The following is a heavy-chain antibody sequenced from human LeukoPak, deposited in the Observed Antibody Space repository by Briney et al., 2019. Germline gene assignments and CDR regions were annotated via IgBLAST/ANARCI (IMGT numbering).Heavy chain of an antibody. CDR2: ISSSSSTM. V-gene: IGHV3-48*04. Sequence: GGSLRLSCAASGFTFSSYSMNWVRQAPGKGLEWVSYISSSSSTMYYADSLKGRFTISRDNAKNSLYLQMNSLRAEDTAVYFCARDSGRVGPTWLVFDLWGQGTMVTVSS. D-gene: IGHD1-26*01. CDR1: GFTFSSYS. J-gene: IGHJ3*01. CDR3: ARDSGRVGPTWLVFDL.